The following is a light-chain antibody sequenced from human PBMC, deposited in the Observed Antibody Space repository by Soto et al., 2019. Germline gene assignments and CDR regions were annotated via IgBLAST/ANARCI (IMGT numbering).Light chain of an antibody. CDR2: DVN. CDR3: CAYGGGSTGL. CDR1: SSDVGDYDF. V-gene: IGLV2-23*02. Sequence: QSALTQPASVSGSPGQSITISCTGTSSDVGDYDFVSWYQQRPGEGPKVIIFDVNSRPSRVSSRFSGSKSGNTASLTISGIQSEDEGDYYCCAYGGGSTGLFGGGTKLTVL. J-gene: IGLJ2*01.